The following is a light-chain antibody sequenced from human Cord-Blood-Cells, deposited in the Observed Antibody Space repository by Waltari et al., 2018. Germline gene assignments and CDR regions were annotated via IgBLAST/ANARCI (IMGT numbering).Light chain of an antibody. CDR2: RNN. CDR3: AAWDDSLSGPV. J-gene: IGLJ1*01. V-gene: IGLV1-47*01. CDR1: SSNIGSNY. Sequence: QSVLTQPPSASGTPGQRVTISCSGSSSNIGSNYVYWYQQLPGTAPKLLIYRNNQRPAGVPDRFAGSKCGTSASLAISGLRSEDEADYYCAAWDDSLSGPVFGTGTKVTVL.